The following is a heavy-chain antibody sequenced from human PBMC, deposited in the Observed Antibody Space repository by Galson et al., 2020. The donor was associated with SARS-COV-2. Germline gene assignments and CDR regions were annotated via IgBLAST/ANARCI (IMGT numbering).Heavy chain of an antibody. V-gene: IGHV3-23*01. CDR2: ISPNGGTT. Sequence: TGGSLRLSCAASGFPFATYAMTSVRQAPGKGLDWVSSISPNGGTTHYADPVKGRFTISRDNSKNTVYLQMNGLRADDTAVYYCAKVGASGYYWGQGTLVTVSS. J-gene: IGHJ4*02. CDR3: AKVGASGYY. CDR1: GFPFATYA. D-gene: IGHD6-19*01.